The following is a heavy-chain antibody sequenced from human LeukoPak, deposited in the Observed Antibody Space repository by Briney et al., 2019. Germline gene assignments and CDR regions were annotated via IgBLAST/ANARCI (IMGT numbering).Heavy chain of an antibody. CDR3: ARGYSYGYYLDY. D-gene: IGHD5-18*01. V-gene: IGHV4-31*03. Sequence: SETLSLTCTVSGGSISSGGYYWSWIRQHPGKGLEWIGYIYYSGSTYYNPSLKSRVTISVDTSKNQFSLKLSSVTAADTAVYYCARGYSYGYYLDYWGQGTLVTVSS. J-gene: IGHJ4*02. CDR1: GGSISSGGYY. CDR2: IYYSGST.